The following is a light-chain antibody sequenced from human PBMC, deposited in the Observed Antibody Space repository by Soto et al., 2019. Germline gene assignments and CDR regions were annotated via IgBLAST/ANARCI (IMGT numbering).Light chain of an antibody. CDR1: SSDVGGYNY. Sequence: QSALTQPASVSGSPGQSITISCTGTSSDVGGYNYVSWYQQHPGKAPKLMIYEVSNRPSGVSNRFSGSKSGNTASLTISGLQAEDEADHYCSSYTSSSTPWVFGTGTQLTVL. CDR2: EVS. CDR3: SSYTSSSTPWV. J-gene: IGLJ1*01. V-gene: IGLV2-14*01.